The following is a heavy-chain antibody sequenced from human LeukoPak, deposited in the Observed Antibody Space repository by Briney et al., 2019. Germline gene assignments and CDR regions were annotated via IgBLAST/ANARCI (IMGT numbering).Heavy chain of an antibody. CDR3: ARDRSQGLITVSSY. D-gene: IGHD4-11*01. Sequence: PPGGSLRLSCAASGFTFSNYAMSWVRQAPGKGLEWVSAMSGSGGSTYYADSVKGRFTISRDNPKNTLYLQMNGLRAEDTAVYFCARDRSQGLITVSSYWGQGTPVTVSS. V-gene: IGHV3-23*01. CDR2: MSGSGGST. CDR1: GFTFSNYA. J-gene: IGHJ4*02.